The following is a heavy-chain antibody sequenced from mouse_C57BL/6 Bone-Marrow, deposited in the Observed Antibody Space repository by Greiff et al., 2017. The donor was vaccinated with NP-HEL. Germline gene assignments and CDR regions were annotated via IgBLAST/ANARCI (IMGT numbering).Heavy chain of an antibody. V-gene: IGHV1-5*01. J-gene: IGHJ4*01. Sequence: EVQRVESGTVLARPGASVKMSCKTSGYTFTSYWMHWVKQRPGQGLEWIGAIYPGNSDTSYNQKFKGKAKLTAVTSASTAYMELSSLTNEDSAVYYCTREEIPGTMVTPYAMDYWGQGTSVTVSS. CDR3: TREEIPGTMVTPYAMDY. CDR2: IYPGNSDT. CDR1: GYTFTSYW. D-gene: IGHD2-2*01.